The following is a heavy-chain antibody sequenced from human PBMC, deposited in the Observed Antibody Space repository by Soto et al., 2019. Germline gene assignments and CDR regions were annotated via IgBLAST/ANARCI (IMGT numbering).Heavy chain of an antibody. J-gene: IGHJ4*02. CDR1: GGSFSGYY. CDR2: INQSGFT. CDR3: ASFPFDRSSWTNPRYFDY. D-gene: IGHD6-13*01. Sequence: SETLSLTCAVYGGSFSGYYWTWIRQPPGKGLEWIGEINQSGFTNYNPSLESRVTMSVDTSKNQFSLRLSSVTAADTAVYYCASFPFDRSSWTNPRYFDYWGQGTLVTVSS. V-gene: IGHV4-34*01.